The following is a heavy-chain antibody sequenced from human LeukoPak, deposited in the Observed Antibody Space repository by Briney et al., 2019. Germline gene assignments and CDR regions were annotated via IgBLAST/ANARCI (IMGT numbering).Heavy chain of an antibody. CDR3: AKGYYYDSSGYYSPMDY. Sequence: GGSLRLSCAASGFTFSSYAMSWVRQAPGKGLEWVSAISGSGGSTYYADSVKGRFTISRDNSKNTLYLQMNSLRAEDTAVYYCAKGYYYDSSGYYSPMDYWGQGTLVTVSS. V-gene: IGHV3-23*01. CDR2: ISGSGGST. CDR1: GFTFSSYA. D-gene: IGHD3-22*01. J-gene: IGHJ4*02.